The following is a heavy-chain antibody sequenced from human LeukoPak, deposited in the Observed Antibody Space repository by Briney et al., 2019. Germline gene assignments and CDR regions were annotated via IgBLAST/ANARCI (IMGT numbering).Heavy chain of an antibody. CDR3: ATAYYDSSGYYLWYFDY. J-gene: IGHJ4*02. Sequence: GESLKISCKGSGYSFTSYWIGRVRQMPGKGLEWMGIIYPGYSDTRYSPSFQGQVTISADKSISTAYLQWSSLKASDTAMYYCATAYYDSSGYYLWYFDYSGQGTLVTVCS. CDR2: IYPGYSDT. V-gene: IGHV5-51*01. D-gene: IGHD3-22*01. CDR1: GYSFTSYW.